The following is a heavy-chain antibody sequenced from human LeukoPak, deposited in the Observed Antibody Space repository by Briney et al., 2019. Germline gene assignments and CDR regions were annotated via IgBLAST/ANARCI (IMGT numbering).Heavy chain of an antibody. CDR1: GFIFRTYS. V-gene: IGHV3-21*01. D-gene: IGHD3-9*01. Sequence: GGSLRLSCAASGFIFRTYSMNWVRQAPGKGLEWVSSISSSSSYIYYADSVKGRVTISRDNAKNSLYLQMSSLRAEDTAVYYCARGYYDTLTSPDYWGQGTLVTVSS. CDR3: ARGYYDTLTSPDY. CDR2: ISSSSSYI. J-gene: IGHJ4*02.